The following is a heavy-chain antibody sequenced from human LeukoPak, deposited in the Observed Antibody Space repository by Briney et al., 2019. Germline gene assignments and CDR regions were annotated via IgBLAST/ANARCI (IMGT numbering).Heavy chain of an antibody. CDR1: GFTFSSYA. Sequence: GGSLRLSCAASGFTFSSYAMSWVRQAPGKGLEWVSAISGSGGSTYYADSVKGRFTISRDNSKNTLYLQMNSLRAEDTAEYYCAKHGVLLWFGELQHAFDIWGQGTMVTVSS. CDR3: AKHGVLLWFGELQHAFDI. J-gene: IGHJ3*02. V-gene: IGHV3-23*01. D-gene: IGHD3-10*01. CDR2: ISGSGGST.